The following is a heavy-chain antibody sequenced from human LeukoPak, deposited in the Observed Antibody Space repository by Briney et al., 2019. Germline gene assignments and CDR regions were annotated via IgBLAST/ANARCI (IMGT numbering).Heavy chain of an antibody. Sequence: NPGGSLRLSCAASGFTFSSYSMNWVRQAPGKGLEWVSSISSSSSYIYYADSVKGRFTISRDNSKNTLCLQMNSLRAEDTAVYYCAKGHCGGDCYAYYYYGMDVWGQGTTVTVSS. CDR3: AKGHCGGDCYAYYYYGMDV. CDR2: ISSSSSYI. CDR1: GFTFSSYS. J-gene: IGHJ6*02. V-gene: IGHV3-21*04. D-gene: IGHD2-21*02.